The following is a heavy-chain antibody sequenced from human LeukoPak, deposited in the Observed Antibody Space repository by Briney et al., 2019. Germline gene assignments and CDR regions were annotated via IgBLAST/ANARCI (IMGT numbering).Heavy chain of an antibody. Sequence: GGSLRLSCAASGFTFSTYWMHWVRQLPGKGLEWVSYISSSGTTIYDADSVKGRFTISRDNAKNSLYLQMSSLRAEDTAVYYCARGGSYYAHWGQGTLVTVSS. V-gene: IGHV3-48*04. D-gene: IGHD1-26*01. CDR3: ARGGSYYAH. CDR2: ISSSGTTI. J-gene: IGHJ4*02. CDR1: GFTFSTYW.